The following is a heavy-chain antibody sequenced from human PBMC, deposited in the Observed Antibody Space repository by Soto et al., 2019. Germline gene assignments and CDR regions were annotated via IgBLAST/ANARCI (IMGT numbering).Heavy chain of an antibody. CDR1: GFTFSSYA. V-gene: IGHV3-48*01. CDR3: ARDAVLLWFGENYYGMDV. D-gene: IGHD3-10*01. Sequence: GGSLRLSCAASGFTFSSYAMSWVRQAPGKGLEWVSYISSSSSTIYYADSVKGRFTISRDNAKNSLYLQMNSLRAEDTAVYYCARDAVLLWFGENYYGMDVWGQGTTVTVSS. CDR2: ISSSSSTI. J-gene: IGHJ6*02.